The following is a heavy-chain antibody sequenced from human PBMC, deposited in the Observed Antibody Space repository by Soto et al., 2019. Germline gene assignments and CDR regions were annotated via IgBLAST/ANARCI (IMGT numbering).Heavy chain of an antibody. CDR3: SRGPRNNRGAPLDY. J-gene: IGHJ4*02. CDR2: ITSKRYGGTT. V-gene: IGHV3-49*03. Sequence: EVQLVESGGGLEQPGRSLRLSCTASGFTFGDYAMIWFRQAPGKGLEWVGFITSKRYGGTTEYAASVKGRFTISRDDSKSIAYLQMNSLKIDDTAVYHCSRGPRNNRGAPLDYWGQGTLVTVSS. CDR1: GFTFGDYA. D-gene: IGHD3-10*01.